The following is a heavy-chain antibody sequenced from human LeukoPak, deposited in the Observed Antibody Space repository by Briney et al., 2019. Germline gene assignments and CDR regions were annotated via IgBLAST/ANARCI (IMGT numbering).Heavy chain of an antibody. CDR2: INHSRST. J-gene: IGHJ4*02. CDR1: GGSFSGYY. V-gene: IGHV4-34*01. Sequence: SETLSLTCAVYGGSFSGYYWSWIRQPPGKGLEWIGEINHSRSTNYNPSLKSRVTISVDTSKNQFSLKLSSVTAADTAVYYCARVASQSYWGQGTLVTVSS. CDR3: ARVASQSY.